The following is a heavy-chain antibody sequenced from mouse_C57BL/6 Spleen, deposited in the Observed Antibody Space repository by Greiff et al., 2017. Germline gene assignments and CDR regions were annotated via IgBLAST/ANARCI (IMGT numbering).Heavy chain of an antibody. Sequence: VKLMESGPELVKPGASVKISCKASGYAFSSSWMNWVKQRPGKGLEWIGRIYPGDGDTNYNGKFKGKATLTADKSSSTAYMQLSSLTSEDSAVYFCARWLLLYAMDYWGQGPSVTVSS. J-gene: IGHJ4*01. CDR2: IYPGDGDT. CDR1: GYAFSSSW. CDR3: ARWLLLYAMDY. D-gene: IGHD2-3*01. V-gene: IGHV1-82*01.